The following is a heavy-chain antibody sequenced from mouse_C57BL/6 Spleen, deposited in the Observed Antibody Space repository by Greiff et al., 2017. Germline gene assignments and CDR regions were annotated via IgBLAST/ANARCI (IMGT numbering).Heavy chain of an antibody. V-gene: IGHV1-76*01. D-gene: IGHD1-1*01. CDR3: ARDYGSL. CDR1: GYTFTDYY. Sequence: VQLQQSGAELVRPGASVKLSCKASGYTFTDYYINWVKQRPGQGLEWIARIYPGSGNTYYNEKFKGKATLTAEKSSSTAYMQLSSLTSEDSAVYFCARDYGSLWGTGTTVTVSS. J-gene: IGHJ1*03. CDR2: IYPGSGNT.